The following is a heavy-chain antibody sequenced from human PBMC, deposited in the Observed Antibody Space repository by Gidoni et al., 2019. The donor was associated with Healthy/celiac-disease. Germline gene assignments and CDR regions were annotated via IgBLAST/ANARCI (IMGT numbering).Heavy chain of an antibody. J-gene: IGHJ4*02. CDR1: GGSISSYY. CDR3: ARVSLAKGRVFDY. CDR2: IYYSGST. V-gene: IGHV4-59*01. Sequence: QVQLQESGPGLVKPSETLSLTCTASGGSISSYYWSWIRQPPGKGLEWIGYIYYSGSTNYNPSLKSRVTISVDTSKNQFSLKLSSVTAADTAVYYCARVSLAKGRVFDYWGQGTLVTVSS.